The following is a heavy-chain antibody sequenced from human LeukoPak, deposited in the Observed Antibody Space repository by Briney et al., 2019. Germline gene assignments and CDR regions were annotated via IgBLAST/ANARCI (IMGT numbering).Heavy chain of an antibody. CDR2: IYYSGST. V-gene: IGHV4-59*08. CDR1: GGSFSGYY. J-gene: IGHJ5*02. CDR3: ASLTRDIVVVPAATGWFDP. D-gene: IGHD2-2*01. Sequence: SETLSLTCAVYGGSFSGYYWSWIRQPPGKGLEWIGYIYYSGSTNYNPSLKSRVTISVDTSKNQFSLKLSSVTAADTAVYYCASLTRDIVVVPAATGWFDPWGQGTLVTVSS.